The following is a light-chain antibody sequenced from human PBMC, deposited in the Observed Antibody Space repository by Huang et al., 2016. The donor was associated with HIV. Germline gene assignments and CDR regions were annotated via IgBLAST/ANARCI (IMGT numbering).Light chain of an antibody. Sequence: DIQMTQSASTLSASVGDRVTITCRASQTISNWLAWYQQKPGKAPNLLIYKASTLESGVPSRFSGSGSGTEFTLTISSLQPGDFATYYCHHYNSYSGAFGQGTKVEIK. CDR1: QTISNW. CDR2: KAS. CDR3: HHYNSYSGA. V-gene: IGKV1-5*03. J-gene: IGKJ1*01.